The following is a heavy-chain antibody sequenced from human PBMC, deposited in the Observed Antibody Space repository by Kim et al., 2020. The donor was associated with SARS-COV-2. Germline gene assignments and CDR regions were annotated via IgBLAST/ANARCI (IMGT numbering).Heavy chain of an antibody. CDR3: ARDIPQKSVVVPAAIRYYYYGMDV. CDR2: ISSSSSYI. V-gene: IGHV3-21*01. J-gene: IGHJ6*02. Sequence: EGSLRLSCAASGFTFSSYSMNWVRQAPGKGLEWVSSISSSSSYIYYADSVKGRFTISRDNAKNSLYLQMNSLRAEDTAVYYCARDIPQKSVVVPAAIRYYYYGMDVWGQGTTVTVSS. CDR1: GFTFSSYS. D-gene: IGHD2-2*01.